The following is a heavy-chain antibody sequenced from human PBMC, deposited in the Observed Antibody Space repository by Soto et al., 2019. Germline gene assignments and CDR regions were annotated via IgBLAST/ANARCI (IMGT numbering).Heavy chain of an antibody. Sequence: ASVKVSCKASGYTFTSYDINWVRQATGQGLEWMGWMNPNSGNTGYAQKFQGRVTMTRNTSISTAYMELCSLRSEDTAVYYCARVLRSLEWLFPPLADYYYYGMDVWGQGTTVTVSS. CDR3: ARVLRSLEWLFPPLADYYYYGMDV. J-gene: IGHJ6*02. V-gene: IGHV1-8*01. CDR1: GYTFTSYD. D-gene: IGHD3-3*01. CDR2: MNPNSGNT.